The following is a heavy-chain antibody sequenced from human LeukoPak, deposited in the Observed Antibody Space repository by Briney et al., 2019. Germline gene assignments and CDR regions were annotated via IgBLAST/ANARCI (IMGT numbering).Heavy chain of an antibody. CDR2: IYHSGST. D-gene: IGHD2-15*01. V-gene: IGHV4-38-2*01. CDR3: ARSEAYCSGVSCYNNWFDP. J-gene: IGHJ5*02. Sequence: SETLSLTCAVSAYSISSGYYWGWIRQPPGKGLEWIGSIYHSGSTSYYPSLKSRVTISVDTSRNQFSLKLSSETAADTAVYYCARSEAYCSGVSCYNNWFDPWGQGTLVTVSS. CDR1: AYSISSGYY.